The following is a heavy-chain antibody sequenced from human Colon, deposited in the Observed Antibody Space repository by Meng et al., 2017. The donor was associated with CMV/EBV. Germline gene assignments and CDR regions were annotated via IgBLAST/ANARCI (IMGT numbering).Heavy chain of an antibody. D-gene: IGHD5-12*01. CDR2: INHSGST. CDR1: GERCRGSY. CDR3: ARAPDIGGRPPGPFQY. J-gene: IGHJ4*02. Sequence: VKLLQWGDACLSLLEHLSLSRAVLGERCRGSYRSWIRQPPGKGLEWIGEINHSGSTNYNPSLKSRVTISVDTSKNQFSLKLSSVTAADTAVYYCARAPDIGGRPPGPFQYWSQGALVTVSS. V-gene: IGHV4-34*01.